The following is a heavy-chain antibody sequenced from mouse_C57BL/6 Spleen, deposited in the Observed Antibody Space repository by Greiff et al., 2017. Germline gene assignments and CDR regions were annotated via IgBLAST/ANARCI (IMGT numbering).Heavy chain of an antibody. J-gene: IGHJ4*01. CDR2: IHPNSGST. D-gene: IGHD2-3*01. CDR1: GYTFTSYW. Sequence: QVQLQQPGAELVKPGASVKLSCKASGYTFTSYWMHWVKQRPGQGLEWIGMIHPNSGSTNYNEKFKSKATLTVDKSSSTAYMQLSSLTSEDSAVYYCARAIYDGYLLAMDYWGQGTSVTVSS. CDR3: ARAIYDGYLLAMDY. V-gene: IGHV1-64*01.